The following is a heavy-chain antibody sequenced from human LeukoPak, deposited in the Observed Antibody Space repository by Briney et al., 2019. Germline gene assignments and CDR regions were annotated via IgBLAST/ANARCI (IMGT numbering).Heavy chain of an antibody. J-gene: IGHJ4*02. Sequence: GGSLRLSCAASGFTFSSYAMHWVRQAPGKGLEYVSAISSNGGSTYYANSVKGRFTISRDNSKNPLYLQMGSLRAEDMAVYYCAIDWRRLRGALDYCGEGALGTVSS. CDR3: AIDWRRLRGALDY. D-gene: IGHD3-10*01. CDR1: GFTFSSYA. V-gene: IGHV3-64*01. CDR2: ISSNGGST.